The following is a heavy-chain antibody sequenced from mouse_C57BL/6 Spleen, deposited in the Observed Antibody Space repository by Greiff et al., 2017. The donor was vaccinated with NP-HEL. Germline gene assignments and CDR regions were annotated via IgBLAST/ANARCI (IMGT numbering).Heavy chain of an antibody. CDR2: INPSNGGT. Sequence: QVQLQQPGTELVKPGASVKLSCKASGYTFTSYWMHWVKQRPGQGLEWIGNINPSNGGTNYNEKFKSKATLTVDKSSSTAYMQLSSLTSEDSAVYDCAREGGYYNNYAGFAYWGQGTLVTVSA. J-gene: IGHJ3*01. D-gene: IGHD2-5*01. V-gene: IGHV1-53*01. CDR3: AREGGYYNNYAGFAY. CDR1: GYTFTSYW.